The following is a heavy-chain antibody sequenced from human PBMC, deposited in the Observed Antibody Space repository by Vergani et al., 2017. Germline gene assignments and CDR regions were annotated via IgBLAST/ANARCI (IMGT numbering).Heavy chain of an antibody. CDR3: TKGSVYYHDSAGHGYDPYTGFDL. Sequence: QVQLVESGGGVVQPGGSLRLSCAASGFIFSNYGMHWVRQAPGKGLDWVSFIRFDGSVKFHADSVRGRFTISRDNAKNSLFLEMNSLRFEDTAVYFCTKGSVYYHDSAGHGYDPYTGFDLWGQGTLVTVSS. D-gene: IGHD5-12*01. CDR2: IRFDGSVK. J-gene: IGHJ3*01. CDR1: GFIFSNYG. V-gene: IGHV3-30*02.